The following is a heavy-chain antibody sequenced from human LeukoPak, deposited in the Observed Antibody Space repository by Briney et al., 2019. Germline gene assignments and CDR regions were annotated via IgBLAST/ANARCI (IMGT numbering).Heavy chain of an antibody. V-gene: IGHV4-30-4*01. Sequence: SETLSLTCTVSGGSISSGDYYWSWIRQAPGKGLEWIGYIYYSGSTYYNPSLKSRVTISVDTSKNQFSLKLSSVTAADTAVYYCARDLGSLRHFDWWGQGTLVTVSS. CDR2: IYYSGST. CDR3: ARDLGSLRHFDW. CDR1: GGSISSGDYY. J-gene: IGHJ4*02. D-gene: IGHD3-3*01.